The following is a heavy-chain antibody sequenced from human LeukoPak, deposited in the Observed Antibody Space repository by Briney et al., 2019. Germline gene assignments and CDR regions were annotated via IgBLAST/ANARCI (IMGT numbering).Heavy chain of an antibody. CDR2: IIPIFGTA. CDR1: GGTFSSYA. V-gene: IGHV1-69*13. J-gene: IGHJ6*02. D-gene: IGHD3-3*01. CDR3: ARVNRSIFENPSTRYYYYYGMDV. Sequence: ASVKVSCKASGGTFSSYAISWVRQAPGQGLEWMGGIIPIFGTANYAQKFQGRVTITADESTSTAYMELSSLRSEDTAVYYCARVNRSIFENPSTRYYYYYGMDVWGQGTTVTVSS.